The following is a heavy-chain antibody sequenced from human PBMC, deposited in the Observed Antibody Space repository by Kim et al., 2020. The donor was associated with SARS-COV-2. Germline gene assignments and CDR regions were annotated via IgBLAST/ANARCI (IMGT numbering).Heavy chain of an antibody. Sequence: GTNYAQKFQGWVTMTRDTSISTAYMELSRLRSDDTAVYYCAKGEFDYFDYWGQGTLVTVSS. J-gene: IGHJ4*02. CDR3: AKGEFDYFDY. D-gene: IGHD1-26*01. CDR2: GT. V-gene: IGHV1-2*04.